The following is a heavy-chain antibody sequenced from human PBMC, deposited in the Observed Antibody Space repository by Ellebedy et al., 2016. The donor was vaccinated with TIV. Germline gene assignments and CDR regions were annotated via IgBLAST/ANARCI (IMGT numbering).Heavy chain of an antibody. CDR3: AKVRYFVWDGMDV. Sequence: GGSLRLSCAASGFSVSGNYMSWVRQAPGKGLEWVSAISGSGGSTYYADSVKGRFTISRDNSKNTLYLQMNSLRAEDTAVYYCAKVRYFVWDGMDVWGQGTTVTVSS. V-gene: IGHV3-23*01. CDR2: ISGSGGST. J-gene: IGHJ6*02. D-gene: IGHD3-9*01. CDR1: GFSVSGNY.